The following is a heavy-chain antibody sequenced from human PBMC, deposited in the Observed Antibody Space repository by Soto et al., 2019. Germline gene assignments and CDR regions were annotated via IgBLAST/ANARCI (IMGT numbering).Heavy chain of an antibody. CDR1: GYTFTSYG. V-gene: IGHV1-18*01. Sequence: QVQLVQSGAEVKKPGASVKVSCKASGYTFTSYGISWVRQAPGQGLEWMGWISAYNGNTDYAQKLQGRATMTTDTSTSTGYMELRSLRSDDTAVYYCARDKGDGSVGYYGYWGQGTLVTVSS. CDR2: ISAYNGNT. D-gene: IGHD3-10*01. J-gene: IGHJ4*02. CDR3: ARDKGDGSVGYYGY.